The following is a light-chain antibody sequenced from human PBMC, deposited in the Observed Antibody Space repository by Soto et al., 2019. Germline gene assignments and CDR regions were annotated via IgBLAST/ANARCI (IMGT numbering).Light chain of an antibody. CDR1: QSISSW. CDR3: QQYNSFPLT. CDR2: RAS. Sequence: DIQMTQSPSTLSASVGDTVTITCRASQSISSWLAWYQQKPGKAPKLLIYRASTLQSGVPSRFSASGSGTEFILTISSLQPDDFATYYCQQYNSFPLTFGGGTKVDIK. V-gene: IGKV1-5*03. J-gene: IGKJ4*01.